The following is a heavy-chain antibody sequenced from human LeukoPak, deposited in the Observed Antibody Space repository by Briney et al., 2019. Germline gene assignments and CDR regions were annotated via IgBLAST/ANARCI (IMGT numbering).Heavy chain of an antibody. V-gene: IGHV4-34*01. CDR1: GGSFSGYY. J-gene: IGHJ6*03. D-gene: IGHD6-25*01. CDR2: INHSGST. CDR3: ARGQAARMSQGFYYYYYMDV. Sequence: SETLSLTCAVYGGSFSGYYWSWIRQPPGKGLEWIGEINHSGSTNYNPSLKSRVTISVDTSKNQFSLKLSSVTAADTAVYYCARGQAARMSQGFYYYYYMDVWSKGTTVTVSS.